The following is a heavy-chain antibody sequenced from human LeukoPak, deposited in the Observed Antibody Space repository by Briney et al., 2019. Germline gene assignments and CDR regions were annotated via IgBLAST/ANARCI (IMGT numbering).Heavy chain of an antibody. Sequence: GGSLRLSCAASGFTFSSYWMSWVRQAPGKGLEWVANIKQDGSERYYVDSVKGRFTISRDNAKNSLFLQMGSLRVEDTALYFFVLEIWFRFTIWGQGTTVTVSS. CDR2: IKQDGSER. CDR3: VLEIWFRFTI. CDR1: GFTFSSYW. V-gene: IGHV3-7*01. J-gene: IGHJ3*02. D-gene: IGHD3-10*01.